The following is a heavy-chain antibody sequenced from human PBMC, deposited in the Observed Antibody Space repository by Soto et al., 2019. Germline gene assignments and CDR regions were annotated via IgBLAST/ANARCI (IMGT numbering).Heavy chain of an antibody. V-gene: IGHV1-8*02. CDR1: GGTFSSYA. Sequence: ASGKVSCKASGGTFSSYAIHWLRHATGQGLDWTRWINTYSANTGYEHKFQGRVTMTRDNSISTDYIQINSMRSHDTAINHCARYQGNNLAFHDYWGQGTLVTVSS. D-gene: IGHD1-20*01. CDR3: ARYQGNNLAFHDY. J-gene: IGHJ4*02. CDR2: INTYSANT.